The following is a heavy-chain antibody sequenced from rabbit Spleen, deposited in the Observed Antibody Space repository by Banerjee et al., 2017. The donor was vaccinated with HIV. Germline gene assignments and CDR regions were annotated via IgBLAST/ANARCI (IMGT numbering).Heavy chain of an antibody. V-gene: IGHV1S40*01. CDR2: IGAGSGST. CDR3: ARDAGTSFSTYGMDL. J-gene: IGHJ6*01. D-gene: IGHD4-2*01. CDR1: GFSFSSGYY. Sequence: QQLVESGRGLVQPGASLTLTCKASGFSFSSGYYMSWVRQAPGKGLEWIGCIGAGSGSTYSATWAKGRFTVSKTSSTTVTLQMTTLTAADTATYFCARDAGTSFSTYGMDLWGQGTLVTVS.